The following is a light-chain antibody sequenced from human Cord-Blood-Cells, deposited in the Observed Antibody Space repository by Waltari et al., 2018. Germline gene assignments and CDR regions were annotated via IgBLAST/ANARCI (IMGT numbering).Light chain of an antibody. CDR3: CSYAGSSTWV. Sequence: QSALTQPASVSGSPGQSITISCTGTSGDVGSYNLVSWYQQHPGKPPKLTIYESSKRPSGVSKCFAVSKAGNAASLTISGLQAEDEADYYCCSYAGSSTWVFGGGTKLTVL. V-gene: IGLV2-23*01. J-gene: IGLJ3*02. CDR1: SGDVGSYNL. CDR2: ESS.